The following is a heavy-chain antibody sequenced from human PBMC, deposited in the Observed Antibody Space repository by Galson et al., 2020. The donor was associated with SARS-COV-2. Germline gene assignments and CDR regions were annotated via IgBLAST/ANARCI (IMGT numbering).Heavy chain of an antibody. CDR2: IRDDGSNK. CDR3: AKDRTCGYSFGYYYYGMDV. D-gene: IGHD5-18*01. CDR1: GFSFSTYG. V-gene: IGHV3-30*02. Sequence: GESLKISCAASGFSFSTYGMHWVRQGPGKGLEWVAFIRDDGSNKFYVDSVKGRFSISRDTSKNTLYLQMNSLRAEDTAVYYCAKDRTCGYSFGYYYYGMDVWGQGTTVTVSS. J-gene: IGHJ6*02.